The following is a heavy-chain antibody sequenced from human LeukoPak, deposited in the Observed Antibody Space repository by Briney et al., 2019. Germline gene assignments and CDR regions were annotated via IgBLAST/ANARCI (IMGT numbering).Heavy chain of an antibody. V-gene: IGHV3-21*01. CDR1: GFTFSSYS. Sequence: GGSLRLSCAASGFTFSSYSMNWVRQAPGKGLEWVSSISSSSSYIYYADSVKGRFTISRDNAKNSLYLQMNSLRAEDTAVYYCARDEGERGYPNWFDPWGQGTLVTVSS. J-gene: IGHJ5*02. CDR3: ARDEGERGYPNWFDP. CDR2: ISSSSSYI. D-gene: IGHD3-3*01.